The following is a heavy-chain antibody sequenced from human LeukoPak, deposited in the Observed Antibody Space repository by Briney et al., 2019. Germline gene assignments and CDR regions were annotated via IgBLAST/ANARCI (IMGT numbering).Heavy chain of an antibody. V-gene: IGHV1-46*01. D-gene: IGHD3-22*01. Sequence: ASVKVSCKASGYTFTSYYMHWVRQAPGQGLEWMGIINPSGGSTSCAQKFQGRVTMTRDMSTSTVYMELSSLRSEDTAVYYCARQQTRGYYYDSSGNFDYWGQGTLVTVSS. CDR3: ARQQTRGYYYDSSGNFDY. CDR2: INPSGGST. J-gene: IGHJ4*02. CDR1: GYTFTSYY.